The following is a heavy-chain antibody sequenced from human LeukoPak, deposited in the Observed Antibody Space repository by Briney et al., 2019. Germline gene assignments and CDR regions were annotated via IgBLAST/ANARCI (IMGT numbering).Heavy chain of an antibody. CDR1: GGTFSSYA. CDR2: IIPIFGTA. D-gene: IGHD3-3*01. CDR3: ARGHRITIFVDGMDV. Sequence: GASVKVSCKASGGTFSSYAISWVRQAPGQGLEWMGGIIPIFGTANYAQKFQDRVTITADESTSTAYMELSSLRSEDTAVYYCARGHRITIFVDGMDVWGQGTTVTVSS. J-gene: IGHJ6*02. V-gene: IGHV1-69*13.